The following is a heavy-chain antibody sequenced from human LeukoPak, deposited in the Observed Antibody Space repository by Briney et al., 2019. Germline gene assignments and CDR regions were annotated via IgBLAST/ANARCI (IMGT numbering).Heavy chain of an antibody. J-gene: IGHJ4*02. D-gene: IGHD6-6*01. V-gene: IGHV3-7*01. CDR1: GFTFSSYW. CDR3: ARDGVFRSSAPDY. Sequence: GGSLRLSCAASGFTFSSYWMSWVRQAPGKGLEWVANIKQDGSEKYYVDSVKGRFTISRGNAKNSLYLQMNSLRAEDTAVYYCARDGVFRSSAPDYWGQGTLVTVSS. CDR2: IKQDGSEK.